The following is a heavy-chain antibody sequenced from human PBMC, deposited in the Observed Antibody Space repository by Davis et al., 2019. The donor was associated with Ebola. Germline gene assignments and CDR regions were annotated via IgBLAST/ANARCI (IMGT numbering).Heavy chain of an antibody. CDR3: ARGRGLGIKGYYYYMDV. CDR2: INHSGST. CDR1: GGSFSGYY. Sequence: PSETLSLTCAVYGGSFSGYYWSWIRQPPGKGLEWIGEINHSGSTNYNPSLKSRVTISVDTSKNQFSLKLSSVTAADTAVYYCARGRGLGIKGYYYYMDVWGKGTTVTVSS. V-gene: IGHV4-34*01. J-gene: IGHJ6*03. D-gene: IGHD7-27*01.